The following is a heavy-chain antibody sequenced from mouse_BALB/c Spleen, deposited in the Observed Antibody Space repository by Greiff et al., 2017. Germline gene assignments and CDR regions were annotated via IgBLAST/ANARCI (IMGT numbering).Heavy chain of an antibody. V-gene: IGHV10-1*02. CDR3: VRDYDGGFDY. CDR1: GFTFNTYA. D-gene: IGHD2-12*01. J-gene: IGHJ2*01. Sequence: EVQGVESGGGLVQPKGSLKLSCAASGFTFNTYAMNWVRQAPGKGLEWVARIRSKSNNYATYYADSVKDRFTISRDDSQSMLYLQMNNLKTEDTAMYYCVRDYDGGFDYWGQGTTLTVSS. CDR2: IRSKSNNYAT.